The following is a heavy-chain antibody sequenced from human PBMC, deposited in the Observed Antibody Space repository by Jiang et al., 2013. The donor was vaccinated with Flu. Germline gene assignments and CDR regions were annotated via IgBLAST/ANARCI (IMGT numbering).Heavy chain of an antibody. CDR3: ARDLSGFYFDY. CDR2: INPSGGST. J-gene: IGHJ4*02. Sequence: EWMGIINPSGGSTSYAQKFQGRVTMTRDTSTSTVYMELSSLRSEDTAVYYCARDLSGFYFDYWGQGTLVTVSS. V-gene: IGHV1-46*01. D-gene: IGHD5-12*01.